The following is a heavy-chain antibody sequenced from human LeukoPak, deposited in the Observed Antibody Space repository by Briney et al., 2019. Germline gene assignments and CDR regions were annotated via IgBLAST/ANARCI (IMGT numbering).Heavy chain of an antibody. Sequence: GGSLRLSCAASGFTFRSSWMSWVRQAPGKGLEWVANINQGGSDKYYVDSVKGRFTISRDNANNLLYLQMNSLRGEDTAVYYCTRDRSRAEDDWGQGTLVTVSS. V-gene: IGHV3-7*01. CDR1: GFTFRSSW. D-gene: IGHD1-14*01. J-gene: IGHJ4*02. CDR3: TRDRSRAEDD. CDR2: INQGGSDK.